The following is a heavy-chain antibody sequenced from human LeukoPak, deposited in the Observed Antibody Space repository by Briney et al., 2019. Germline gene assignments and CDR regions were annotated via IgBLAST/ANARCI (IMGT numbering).Heavy chain of an antibody. V-gene: IGHV3-11*05. Sequence: GGSLRLSCAASGFTFSDYYMSWIRQAPGKGLEWVSYISSSSSYTNYADSVKGRFTISRDNAKNSLCLQMNSLRAEDTAVYYCARVHLTGELLDYWGQGTLVTVSS. D-gene: IGHD2-15*01. CDR2: ISSSSSYT. CDR3: ARVHLTGELLDY. CDR1: GFTFSDYY. J-gene: IGHJ4*02.